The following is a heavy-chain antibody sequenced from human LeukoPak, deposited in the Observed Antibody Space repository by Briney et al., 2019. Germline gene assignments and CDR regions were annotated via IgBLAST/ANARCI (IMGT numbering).Heavy chain of an antibody. D-gene: IGHD3-10*01. CDR1: GFPFKGYW. J-gene: IGHJ4*02. Sequence: GGSLRLSCVASGFPFKGYWMTWVRQSPGKGLDWVANIKPDGSETNYLDSVKGRFTISRDNARDSLFLEMNNLRVDDTAVYYCARDGGELWPLDEWGQGILVTVPS. CDR3: ARDGGELWPLDE. CDR2: IKPDGSET. V-gene: IGHV3-7*01.